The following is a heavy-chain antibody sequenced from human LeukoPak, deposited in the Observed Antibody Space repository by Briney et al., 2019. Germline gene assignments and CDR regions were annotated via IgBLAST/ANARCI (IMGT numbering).Heavy chain of an antibody. Sequence: APVKVSCKASGYTFTGYYMHWVRQAPGQGLEWMGIINPSGGSTSYAQKFQGRVTMTRDMSTSTVYMELSSLRSEDTAVYYCATRYCSGGSCPNYYYYYINVWGKGTTVTISS. CDR1: GYTFTGYY. D-gene: IGHD2-15*01. J-gene: IGHJ6*03. CDR2: INPSGGST. CDR3: ATRYCSGGSCPNYYYYYINV. V-gene: IGHV1-46*01.